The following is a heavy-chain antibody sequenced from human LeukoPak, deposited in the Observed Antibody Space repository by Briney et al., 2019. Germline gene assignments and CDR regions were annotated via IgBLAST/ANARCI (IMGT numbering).Heavy chain of an antibody. D-gene: IGHD3-10*01. CDR2: ISSSSSYI. Sequence: PGGSLRLSCAASGFTFSNAWMSWVRQAPGKGLEWVSSISSSSSYIYYADSVKGRFTISRDNAKNSLYLQMNSLRAEDTAVYYCARDKGLLWFGEYWGQGTLVTVSS. J-gene: IGHJ4*02. V-gene: IGHV3-21*01. CDR1: GFTFSNAW. CDR3: ARDKGLLWFGEY.